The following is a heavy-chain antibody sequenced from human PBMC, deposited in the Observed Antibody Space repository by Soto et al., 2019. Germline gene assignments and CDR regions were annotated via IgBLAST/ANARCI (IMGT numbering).Heavy chain of an antibody. D-gene: IGHD5-18*01. J-gene: IGHJ4*02. CDR3: ATSVNSAMAFDY. CDR1: GYTFTHYY. CDR2: INPNGGST. Sequence: QVQLVQSGAEVKKPGASVKVSCKASGYTFTHYYIHWVRQAPGQGLEWMGIINPNGGSTTYAQKFRAGFTMTIDTSTSTVYMELISLRSEDSAVYYCATSVNSAMAFDYWGQGTLVTVSS. V-gene: IGHV1-46*01.